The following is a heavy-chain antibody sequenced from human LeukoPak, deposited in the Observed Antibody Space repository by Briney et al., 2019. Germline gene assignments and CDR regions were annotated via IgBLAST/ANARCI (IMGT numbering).Heavy chain of an antibody. CDR3: ATGLQNFDY. CDR2: ISGGGGTT. V-gene: IGHV3-23*01. CDR1: GFTFSSYG. Sequence: QPGGSLRLSCAASGFTFSSYGMSWVRQAPGKGLEWVSTISGGGGTTYYADPVKGRFTISRDNSKNTLYLQMNSLRAEDTAVYYCATGLQNFDYWGQGTLVTVSS. D-gene: IGHD4-11*01. J-gene: IGHJ4*02.